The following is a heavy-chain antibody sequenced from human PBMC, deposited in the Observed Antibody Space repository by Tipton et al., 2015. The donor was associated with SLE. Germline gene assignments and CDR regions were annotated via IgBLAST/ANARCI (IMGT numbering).Heavy chain of an antibody. CDR2: IYYSGST. J-gene: IGHJ4*02. D-gene: IGHD3-9*01. CDR1: GDSISSNSNY. CDR3: ARLVGAYDILTGYYQRYFDY. Sequence: TLSLTCTVSGDSISSNSNYWGWIRQPPGKGRVGIGSIYYSGSTYYNPSLKSRVTISVDTSKNQFSLKVSSVTAADTAVYYCARLVGAYDILTGYYQRYFDYWGQGTLVTVSS. V-gene: IGHV4-39*01.